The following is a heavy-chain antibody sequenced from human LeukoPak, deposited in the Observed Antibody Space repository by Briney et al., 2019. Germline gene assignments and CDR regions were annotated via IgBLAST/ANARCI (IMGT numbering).Heavy chain of an antibody. CDR1: GGSFSGYY. D-gene: IGHD6-6*01. Sequence: PSETLSLTCAVYGGSFSGYYWSWIRQPPGKGLEWIGEINHSGSTNYNPSLKSRVTISVDTSKNQFSLKLSSVTAADTAVYYCAAGQVEYSSSSGLRRWFDPWGQGTLVTVS. V-gene: IGHV4-34*01. CDR3: AAGQVEYSSSSGLRRWFDP. CDR2: INHSGST. J-gene: IGHJ5*02.